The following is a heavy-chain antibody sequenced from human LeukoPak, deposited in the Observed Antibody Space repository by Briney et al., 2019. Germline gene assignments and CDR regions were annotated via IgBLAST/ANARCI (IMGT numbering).Heavy chain of an antibody. D-gene: IGHD3-10*01. J-gene: IGHJ5*02. CDR3: AKDGIDSGDPNGFDP. CDR2: ISGSGGST. CDR1: GFTFNSYA. V-gene: IGHV3-23*01. Sequence: LTGGSLILSCAASGFTFNSYAMSWVRQAAGKGLEWVSSISGSGGSTYYADSVKGRFTISRDSSKNMLYLQMNTLRAEDTAIYYCAKDGIDSGDPNGFDPWGQGTLVTVSS.